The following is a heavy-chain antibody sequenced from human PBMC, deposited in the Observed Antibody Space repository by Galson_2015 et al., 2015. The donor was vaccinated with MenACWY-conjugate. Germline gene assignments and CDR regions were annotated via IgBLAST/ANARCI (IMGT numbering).Heavy chain of an antibody. Sequence: QSGAEVKKPGESLKISCQGSGYSFTNYWIAWVRQMPGKGLEWVGLINPVDSNIRYSPSFQGQVTISADESISTAYLQWSSLKAPDTAMYYCARHPPGGRGMDVWGRGTTVTVSS. D-gene: IGHD1-26*01. CDR1: GYSFTNYW. CDR2: INPVDSNI. CDR3: ARHPPGGRGMDV. J-gene: IGHJ6*02. V-gene: IGHV5-51*01.